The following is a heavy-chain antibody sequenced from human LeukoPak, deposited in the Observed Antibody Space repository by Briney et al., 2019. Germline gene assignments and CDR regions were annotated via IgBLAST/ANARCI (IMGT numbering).Heavy chain of an antibody. Sequence: GGSLRLSCTASGFIVSSNYMSWVRQAPGKGLQWVSVIYSGGSTYYTDSVKGRFTISRDKSQNTVYLQMNSLRAEDTAVYYCAKAKRARAAAGIYYYYYYMDVWGKGTTVTISS. V-gene: IGHV3-53*01. CDR1: GFIVSSNY. J-gene: IGHJ6*03. D-gene: IGHD6-13*01. CDR3: AKAKRARAAAGIYYYYYYMDV. CDR2: IYSGGST.